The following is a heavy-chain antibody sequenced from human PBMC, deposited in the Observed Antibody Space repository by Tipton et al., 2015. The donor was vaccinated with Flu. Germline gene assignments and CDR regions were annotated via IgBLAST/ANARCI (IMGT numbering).Heavy chain of an antibody. CDR3: ARGGGGYNPIDY. Sequence: LRLSCTVSGGSISSGSYYWSWIRQPAGKGLEWIGRIYTSGSTNYNPSLKSRVTISVDTSKNQFSLKLSSVTAADTAVYYCARGGGGYNPIDYWGQGTLVTVSS. V-gene: IGHV4-61*02. CDR1: GGSISSGSYY. J-gene: IGHJ4*02. D-gene: IGHD5-24*01. CDR2: IYTSGST.